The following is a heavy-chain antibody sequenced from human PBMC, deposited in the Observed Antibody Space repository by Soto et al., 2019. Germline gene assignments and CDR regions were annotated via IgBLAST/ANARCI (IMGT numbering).Heavy chain of an antibody. CDR2: IKGDGSEK. Sequence: GGSLRLSCVASGFTFTSYWMSWVRQAPGKGLEWVANIKGDGSEKKYVDSVKGRFTISRDNAKNSLYLQMNSLRAEDTALYYCAKDLSAHLVAMVRGVIITNYGMDVWGQGTTVTVSS. V-gene: IGHV3-7*03. CDR1: GFTFTSYW. CDR3: AKDLSAHLVAMVRGVIITNYGMDV. J-gene: IGHJ6*02. D-gene: IGHD3-10*01.